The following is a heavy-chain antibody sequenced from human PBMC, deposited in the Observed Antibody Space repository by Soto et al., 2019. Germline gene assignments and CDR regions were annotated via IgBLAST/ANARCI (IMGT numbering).Heavy chain of an antibody. CDR3: ARYRVPLTLRFLEWTRTSQRYYYGMDV. V-gene: IGHV4-34*10. D-gene: IGHD3-3*01. J-gene: IGHJ6*02. CDR2: INHSGIT. CDR1: GGTFSGYF. Sequence: PSETLSLTCTVSGGTFSGYFWTWIRQPPGKGLEWLAEINHSGITNYNPSVESRVSMSVDTSKNQFSLRLYSVTAADTAVYYCARYRVPLTLRFLEWTRTSQRYYYGMDVWGQGTTVTVSS.